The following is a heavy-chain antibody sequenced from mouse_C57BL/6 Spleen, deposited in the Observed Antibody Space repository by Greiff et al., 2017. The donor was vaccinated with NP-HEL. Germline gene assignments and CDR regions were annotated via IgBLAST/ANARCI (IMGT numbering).Heavy chain of an antibody. CDR3: ASYYGSSYWYFDV. J-gene: IGHJ1*03. Sequence: QVQLKESGPELVKPGASVKISCKASGYAFSSSWMNWVKQRPGKGLEWIGRIYPGDGDTNYNGKFKGKATLTADKSSSTAYMQLGRLTSEDSAVYCCASYYGSSYWYFDVWGTVTTVTVSS. CDR1: GYAFSSSW. V-gene: IGHV1-82*01. D-gene: IGHD1-1*01. CDR2: IYPGDGDT.